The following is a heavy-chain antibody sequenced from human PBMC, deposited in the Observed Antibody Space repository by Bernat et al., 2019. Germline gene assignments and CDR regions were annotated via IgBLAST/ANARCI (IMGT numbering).Heavy chain of an antibody. D-gene: IGHD6-13*01. Sequence: QLRLQESGPGLVKPSETLSLTCTVSGGSISSSSYYWGWIRQPPGKGLEWIGSIYYSGSTYYNPSLKSRVTISVDTSKNQFSLKLSSVTAADTAVYYCARSSSFWEFDYWGQGTLVTVSS. CDR3: ARSSSFWEFDY. J-gene: IGHJ4*02. V-gene: IGHV4-39*01. CDR2: IYYSGST. CDR1: GGSISSSSYY.